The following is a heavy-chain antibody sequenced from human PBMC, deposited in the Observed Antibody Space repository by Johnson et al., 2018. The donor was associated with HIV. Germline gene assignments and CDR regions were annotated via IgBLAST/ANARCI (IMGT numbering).Heavy chain of an antibody. CDR2: ISYDGSNK. V-gene: IGHV3-30*14. CDR1: GFTVSRNY. CDR3: ARDLRVGAIDGFDV. D-gene: IGHD1-26*01. Sequence: QVQLVESGGGLVQPGGSLRLSCAVSGFTVSRNYMSWVRQAPGKGLEWVAVISYDGSNKYYADSVKGRFTISRDNSKNTLYLQMNSLRAEDTAVYYCARDLRVGAIDGFDVWGQGTMVIVSS. J-gene: IGHJ3*01.